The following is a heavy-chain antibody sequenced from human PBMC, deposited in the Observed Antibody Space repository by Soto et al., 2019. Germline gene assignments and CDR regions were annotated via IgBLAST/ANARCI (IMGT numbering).Heavy chain of an antibody. CDR1: GFTFGIYA. CDR2: ISATGGST. J-gene: IGHJ4*02. Sequence: EVQLLESGGDLVQPGGSLRLSCAASGFTFGIYAMTWVRQAPGKGLEWVSTISATGGSTFYADSVKGRFTISRDNSKNTLYLQMNSLRAEDTATYYCAKDLSSYYYFDFWGQGTLVTVSS. D-gene: IGHD2-15*01. CDR3: AKDLSSYYYFDF. V-gene: IGHV3-23*01.